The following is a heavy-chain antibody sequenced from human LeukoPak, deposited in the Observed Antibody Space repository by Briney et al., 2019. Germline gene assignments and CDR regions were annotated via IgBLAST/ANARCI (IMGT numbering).Heavy chain of an antibody. CDR1: GGSIRSYY. CDR3: ARARYANAWYAFDI. CDR2: IHHSGST. V-gene: IGHV4-59*01. J-gene: IGHJ3*02. Sequence: SETLSLTCTVSGGSIRSYYWGWIRQPPGKGLEWIGDIHHSGSTDYKPSLKSRVTISVDTSKNQFSLKLSSVTAADTAVYYCARARYANAWYAFDIWGHGTMVTVSS. D-gene: IGHD2-2*01.